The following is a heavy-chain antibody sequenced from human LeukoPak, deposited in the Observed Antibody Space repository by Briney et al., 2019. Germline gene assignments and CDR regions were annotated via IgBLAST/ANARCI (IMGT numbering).Heavy chain of an antibody. Sequence: PSQTLSLTCTVSGGSISSGGYYWSWIRQHPGKGLEWIGYIYYSGSTYYNPSLKSRVTISVDTSKNQFSLKLSSVTAADTAVYYRARGGSFGPSFDYWGQGTLVTVSS. CDR2: IYYSGST. CDR3: ARGGSFGPSFDY. CDR1: GGSISSGGYY. J-gene: IGHJ4*02. V-gene: IGHV4-31*03. D-gene: IGHD3-10*01.